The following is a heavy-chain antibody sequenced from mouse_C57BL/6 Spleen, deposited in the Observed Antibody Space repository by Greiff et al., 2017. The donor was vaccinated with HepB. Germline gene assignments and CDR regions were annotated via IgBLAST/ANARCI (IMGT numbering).Heavy chain of an antibody. J-gene: IGHJ4*01. V-gene: IGHV1-26*01. Sequence: VQLQQSGPELVKPGASVKISCKASGYTFTDYYMNWVKQSHGKSLEWIGDINPNNGGTSYNQKFKGKATLTVDKSSSTAYMELRSLTSEDSAVYYCARRGYYSYYAMDYWGQGTSVTVSS. CDR2: INPNNGGT. D-gene: IGHD2-3*01. CDR3: ARRGYYSYYAMDY. CDR1: GYTFTDYY.